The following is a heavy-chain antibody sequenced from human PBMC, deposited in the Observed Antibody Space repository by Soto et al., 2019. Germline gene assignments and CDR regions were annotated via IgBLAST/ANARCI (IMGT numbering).Heavy chain of an antibody. CDR3: ATGGYGSSYNWFDP. V-gene: IGHV1-69*06. Sequence: QVQLVQSGAEVKKPGSSVKVSCKASGGTFSSYAISWVRQAPGQGLEWMGGIIPIFGTVNYAQKFQGRVTITADKSPSTAYMELSRLRSEDTAVYYCATGGYGSSYNWFDPWGQGTLVTVSS. D-gene: IGHD5-12*01. CDR1: GGTFSSYA. J-gene: IGHJ5*02. CDR2: IIPIFGTV.